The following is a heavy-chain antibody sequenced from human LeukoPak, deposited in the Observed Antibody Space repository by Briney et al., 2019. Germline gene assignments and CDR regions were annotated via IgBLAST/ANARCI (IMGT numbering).Heavy chain of an antibody. Sequence: GEPPRISCQGSGYSFTSYWIGWVRQMPGKGLEWMGIIYPGDSDTRYSPSFQGQVTISADKSISTAYLQWSSLKASDTAMYYCARLVYSSFDPWGQGTLVTVSS. D-gene: IGHD6-13*01. CDR3: ARLVYSSFDP. CDR2: IYPGDSDT. CDR1: GYSFTSYW. J-gene: IGHJ5*02. V-gene: IGHV5-51*01.